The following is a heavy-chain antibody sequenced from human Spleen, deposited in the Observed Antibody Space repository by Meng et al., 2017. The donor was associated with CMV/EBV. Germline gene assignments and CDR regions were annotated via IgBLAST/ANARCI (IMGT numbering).Heavy chain of an antibody. CDR2: INCKSGDT. D-gene: IGHD3-10*01. Sequence: KVSCKASGYTFTGYNIHWVRQAPGQGPEWLGRINCKSGDTNYAQKFQGRVTMTRDTSISTAYMELSSLRSDDTAVYYCVRLAGGVDYWGQGTLVTVSS. J-gene: IGHJ4*02. CDR3: VRLAGGVDY. V-gene: IGHV1-2*06. CDR1: GYTFTGYN.